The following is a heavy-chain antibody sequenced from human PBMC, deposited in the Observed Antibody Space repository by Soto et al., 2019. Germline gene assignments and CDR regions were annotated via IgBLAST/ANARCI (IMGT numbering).Heavy chain of an antibody. D-gene: IGHD6-13*01. CDR2: IKQDGSEK. CDR3: ARVYGSSSWYRYYYYGMDV. V-gene: IGHV3-7*03. Sequence: EVQLVESGGGLVQPGGSLRLSCAASGFTFSSYWMSWVRQAPGKGLEWVANIKQDGSEKYYVDSVKGRFTISRDNAKNSLYLQMNSLRAEDTAVYYCARVYGSSSWYRYYYYGMDVWGQGTTVTVSS. CDR1: GFTFSSYW. J-gene: IGHJ6*02.